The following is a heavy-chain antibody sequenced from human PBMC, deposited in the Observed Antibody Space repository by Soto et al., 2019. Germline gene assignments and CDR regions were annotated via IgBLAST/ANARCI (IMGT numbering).Heavy chain of an antibody. V-gene: IGHV3-21*01. CDR2: ISSSSSYI. Sequence: GGSLRLSCAASGFTFSSYSMNWVRQAPGKGLEWVSSISSSSSYIYYADSVKGRFTISRDNAKNSLYLQMNSLRAEDTAVYYCARAGADEWLVLVDYWGQGTLVTVSS. CDR1: GFTFSSYS. CDR3: ARAGADEWLVLVDY. D-gene: IGHD6-19*01. J-gene: IGHJ4*02.